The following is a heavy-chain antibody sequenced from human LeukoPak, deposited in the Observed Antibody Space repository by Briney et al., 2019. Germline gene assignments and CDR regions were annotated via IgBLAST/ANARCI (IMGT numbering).Heavy chain of an antibody. CDR3: ARGRLHYYGSGSYYNWFDP. Sequence: ASVTVSCTASGYTFTSYGISWVRQAPGQGLEWMGWISAYNGNTNYAQKLQGRVTMTTGTSTSTAYMELRSLRSDDTAVYYCARGRLHYYGSGSYYNWFDPWGQGTLVTVSS. CDR1: GYTFTSYG. D-gene: IGHD3-10*01. CDR2: ISAYNGNT. V-gene: IGHV1-18*01. J-gene: IGHJ5*02.